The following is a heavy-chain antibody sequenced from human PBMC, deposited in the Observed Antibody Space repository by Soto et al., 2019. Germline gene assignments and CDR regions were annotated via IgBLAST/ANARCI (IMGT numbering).Heavy chain of an antibody. Sequence: LRLSCAASGFIFSSFGMHWVRQAPGKGLEWVAHIWYDGSNTYYADSVKGRFTISRDNSRNTVYLQMNSLRAEDTAVYHCVRDLLGSGGHFDYWGQGTPVTVSS. J-gene: IGHJ4*02. CDR2: IWYDGSNT. V-gene: IGHV3-33*01. CDR3: VRDLLGSGGHFDY. CDR1: GFIFSSFG. D-gene: IGHD7-27*01.